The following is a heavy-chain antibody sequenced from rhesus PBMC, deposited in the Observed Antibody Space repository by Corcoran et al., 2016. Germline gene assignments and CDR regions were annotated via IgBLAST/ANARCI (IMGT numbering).Heavy chain of an antibody. Sequence: QLQLQESGPGLVKPSETLSVTCAVSGGSISSNYWSWIRQPPGKGLEWIGRIYGSGSSTNYNPSLKSRVTLSVDTSKNQLSLKLSSVTAADTAVYYCARHKAAERYFEFWGQGALVTVSS. D-gene: IGHD6-25*01. CDR2: IYGSGSST. V-gene: IGHV4-169*01. J-gene: IGHJ1*01. CDR3: ARHKAAERYFEF. CDR1: GGSISSNY.